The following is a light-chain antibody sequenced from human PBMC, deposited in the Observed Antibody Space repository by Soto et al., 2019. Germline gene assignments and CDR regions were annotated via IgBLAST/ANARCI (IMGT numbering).Light chain of an antibody. Sequence: SVLTQPASVSGSPGQSITISCTGTSSDVGSGSHNLVSWYQQRPGKAPKVMIYEGTKRPSGVSNRFSGSKSGNTASLTISGLQAEDEADYYCCSYAGSFTYVFGTGTKLTVL. CDR3: CSYAGSFTYV. J-gene: IGLJ1*01. CDR1: SSDVGSGSHNL. CDR2: EGT. V-gene: IGLV2-23*01.